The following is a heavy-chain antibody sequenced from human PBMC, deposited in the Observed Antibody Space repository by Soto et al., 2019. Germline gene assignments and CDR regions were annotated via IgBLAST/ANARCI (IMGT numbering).Heavy chain of an antibody. CDR3: ARDRTPVALAKKGFXY. Sequence: ASVKVSCKASGYTFTSYGISWVRQAPGQGLEWMGWISAYNGNTNYAQKLQGRVTMTTDTSTSTAYMELRSLRSDDTAVYYCARDRTPVALAKKGFXYWGQGTLVTVSS. CDR1: GYTFTSYG. D-gene: IGHD2-21*01. CDR2: ISAYNGNT. V-gene: IGHV1-18*01. J-gene: IGHJ4*02.